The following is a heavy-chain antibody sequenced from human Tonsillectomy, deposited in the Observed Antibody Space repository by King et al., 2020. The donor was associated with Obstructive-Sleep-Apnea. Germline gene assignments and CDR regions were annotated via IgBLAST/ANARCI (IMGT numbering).Heavy chain of an antibody. V-gene: IGHV3-30*18. D-gene: IGHD2-8*01. CDR2: LSYDGSNK. CDR1: GFSFNNFG. J-gene: IGHJ4*02. Sequence: VQLVESGGGVVQPGRSLRLSCAASGFSFNNFGMHLCRQAPGKGLDWVAVLSYDGSNKYYVDSVKGRFSISRDNSKNTLSLQMNSLRAEETAFYYCAKDFAESVYAIGLPDYCGPGTLVTV. CDR3: AKDFAESVYAIGLPDY.